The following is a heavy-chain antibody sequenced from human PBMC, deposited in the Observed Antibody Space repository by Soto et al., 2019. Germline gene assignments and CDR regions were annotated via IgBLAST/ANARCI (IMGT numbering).Heavy chain of an antibody. V-gene: IGHV4-30-4*01. CDR1: GGSISSGDYY. D-gene: IGHD2-21*02. J-gene: IGHJ5*02. CDR2: IYYSGST. CDR3: ARAMVVTQNWFDP. Sequence: PSETLSLTCTVSGGSISSGDYYWSWIRQPPEKGLEWIGYIYYSGSTYYNPSLKSRVTISVDTSKNQFSLKLSSVTAADTAVYYCARAMVVTQNWFDPWGQGTLVTVSS.